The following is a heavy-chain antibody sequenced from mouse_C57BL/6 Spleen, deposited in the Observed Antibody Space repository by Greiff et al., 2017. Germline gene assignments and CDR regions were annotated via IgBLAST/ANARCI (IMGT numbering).Heavy chain of an antibody. J-gene: IGHJ3*01. CDR2: IYPGSGST. V-gene: IGHV1-55*01. Sequence: QVQLQQPGAELVKPGASVKMSCKASGYTFTSYWITWVKQRPGQGLEWIGDIYPGSGSTNYNEKFKSKATLTVDTSSSTAYMQLSSLTSEDSAVYYCARDGDYYGSFWFAYWGQGTLVTVSA. D-gene: IGHD1-1*01. CDR3: ARDGDYYGSFWFAY. CDR1: GYTFTSYW.